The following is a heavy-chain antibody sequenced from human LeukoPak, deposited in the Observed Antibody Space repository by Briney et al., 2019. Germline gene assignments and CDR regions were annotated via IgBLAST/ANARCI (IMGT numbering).Heavy chain of an antibody. CDR3: AKDLDIVVVVAATRGLGDY. D-gene: IGHD2-15*01. Sequence: GGSLRLSCAASGFTLSSYGMHWVRQAPGKGPEWVAFIRYDGSNKYYADSVKGRFTISRDNSKNTLYLQMNSLRAEDTAVYYCAKDLDIVVVVAATRGLGDYWGQGTLVTVSS. CDR1: GFTLSSYG. J-gene: IGHJ4*02. CDR2: IRYDGSNK. V-gene: IGHV3-30*02.